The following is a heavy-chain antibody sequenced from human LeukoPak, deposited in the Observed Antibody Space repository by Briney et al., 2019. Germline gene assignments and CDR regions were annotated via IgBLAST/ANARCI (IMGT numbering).Heavy chain of an antibody. CDR1: GGTFSSYA. J-gene: IGHJ4*02. D-gene: IGHD3-16*02. CDR2: IIPNFAPA. Sequence: SVKVSCKASGGTFSSYAISWVRQAPGQGLEWIGGIIPNFAPAKYAQKFQGRVTITADESTSTASMELSSLRSEDTAVYYCGRLKRSGYIIDLWGQGTLVIVSS. CDR3: GRLKRSGYIIDL. V-gene: IGHV1-69*13.